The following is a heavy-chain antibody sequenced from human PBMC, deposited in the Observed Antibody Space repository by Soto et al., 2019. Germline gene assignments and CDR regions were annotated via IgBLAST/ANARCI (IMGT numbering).Heavy chain of an antibody. D-gene: IGHD2-15*01. J-gene: IGHJ5*02. Sequence: GGSLRLSCAASGFTFSSYAMSWVRQAPGKGLEWVSAISGSGGSTYYADSVKGRFTISRDNSKNTLYLQMNSLRAEDTAVYYCAKDELGRGGGAPYNWFDPWGQGTLVTVSS. V-gene: IGHV3-23*01. CDR1: GFTFSSYA. CDR2: ISGSGGST. CDR3: AKDELGRGGGAPYNWFDP.